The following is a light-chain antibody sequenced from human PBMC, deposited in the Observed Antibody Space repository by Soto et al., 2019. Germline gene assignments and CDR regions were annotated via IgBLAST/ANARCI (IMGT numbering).Light chain of an antibody. CDR2: EAS. V-gene: IGKV1-5*03. CDR1: QSISSW. CDR3: QQYNSYSPRT. Sequence: DIQMTQSPSTLSASVGDRVTITCRASQSISSWLAWYQQKPGKAPKLLIYEASSLESGVPSRFSGSRSGTQVTPTISSLQPDDFATYYCQQYNSYSPRTFGQGTKVEIK. J-gene: IGKJ1*01.